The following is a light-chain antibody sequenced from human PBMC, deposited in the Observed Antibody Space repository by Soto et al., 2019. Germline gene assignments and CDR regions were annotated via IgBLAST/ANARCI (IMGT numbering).Light chain of an antibody. CDR1: QSLSRTY. CDR3: QQYDSSPHT. Sequence: EIVLTQSPGTLSLSPGERATLACRASQSLSRTYLAWYQQRPGQAPRLLIYGASSRATGIPDRFSGSGSGTDFTLTISRLEPEDFAVYYCQQYDSSPHTFGGGTQVESK. J-gene: IGKJ4*01. CDR2: GAS. V-gene: IGKV3-20*01.